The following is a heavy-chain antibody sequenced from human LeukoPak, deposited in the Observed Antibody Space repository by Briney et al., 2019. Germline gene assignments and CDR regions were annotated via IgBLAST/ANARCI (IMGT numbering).Heavy chain of an antibody. D-gene: IGHD5-24*01. V-gene: IGHV4-31*03. CDR2: ISYSGST. CDR3: ARDLGADGYSLRNWFDP. Sequence: SETLSLTCTVPGGSISSGAYYWSWIRQHPGKGLEWIGYISYSGSTYYNPSLKSRVTISVDMSKNQFSLKLSSVTAADTAVYYCARDLGADGYSLRNWFDPWGQGTLVTVSS. J-gene: IGHJ5*02. CDR1: GGSISSGAYY.